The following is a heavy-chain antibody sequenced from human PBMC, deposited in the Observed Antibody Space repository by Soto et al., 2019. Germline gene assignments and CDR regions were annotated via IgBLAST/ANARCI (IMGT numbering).Heavy chain of an antibody. CDR3: ARDPEYEDCTNGVCYVDY. CDR1: GFTFSSYS. V-gene: IGHV3-21*01. CDR2: ISSSSSYI. Sequence: GGSLRLSCAASGFTFSSYSMNWVRQAPGKGLEWVSSISSSSSYIYYADSVKGRFTISRDNAKNSLYLQMNSLRAEDTAVYYCARDPEYEDCTNGVCYVDYWGQGTLVTVSS. J-gene: IGHJ4*02. D-gene: IGHD2-8*01.